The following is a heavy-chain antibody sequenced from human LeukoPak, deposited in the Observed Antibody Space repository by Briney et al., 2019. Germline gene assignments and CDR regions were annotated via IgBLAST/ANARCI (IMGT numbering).Heavy chain of an antibody. J-gene: IGHJ3*02. Sequence: GGSLRLSCAASGFTLSNYWMSWVRQAPGKGLEWVANIKEDGSQKYYVDSVKGRFTIARDNAQNSLYLQMDSLRAEDTAVYYCARSNAFDIWGQATMVTVSS. CDR2: IKEDGSQK. CDR3: ARSNAFDI. V-gene: IGHV3-7*05. CDR1: GFTLSNYW.